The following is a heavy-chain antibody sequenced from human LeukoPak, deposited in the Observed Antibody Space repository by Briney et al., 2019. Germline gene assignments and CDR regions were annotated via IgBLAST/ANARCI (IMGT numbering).Heavy chain of an antibody. CDR3: ARESYYDFWSGYPILDY. D-gene: IGHD3-3*01. CDR2: IYYSGST. Sequence: SETLSLTCTVSGGSISSYYWSWIRQPPGKGLEWIGYIYYSGSTNYNPSLKSRVTISVDTSKNQFSLKLSSVTAADTAVYYCARESYYDFWSGYPILDYWGQGTLVTVSS. J-gene: IGHJ4*02. V-gene: IGHV4-59*01. CDR1: GGSISSYY.